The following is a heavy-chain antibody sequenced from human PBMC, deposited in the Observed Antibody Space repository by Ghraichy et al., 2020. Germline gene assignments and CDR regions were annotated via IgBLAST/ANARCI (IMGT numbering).Heavy chain of an antibody. V-gene: IGHV3-74*03. CDR3: ARDRGYPDSFDI. D-gene: IGHD3-10*01. J-gene: IGHJ3*02. CDR2: IKGDGST. CDR1: GFTFSPYW. Sequence: LSLTCAASGFTFSPYWMCWVRQAPGKGLVWVSHIKGDGSTTYADSVKGRFTISRDNAKNTLYLQINSLRAEDTAVYYCARDRGYPDSFDIWGQGTMVTVSS.